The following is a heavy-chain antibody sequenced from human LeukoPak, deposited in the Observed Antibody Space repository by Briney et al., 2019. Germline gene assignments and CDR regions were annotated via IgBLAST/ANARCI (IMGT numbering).Heavy chain of an antibody. D-gene: IGHD6-13*01. CDR2: INHSGST. V-gene: IGHV4-34*01. J-gene: IGHJ5*02. CDR3: AYSSSWYGGWFDP. Sequence: TSETLSLTRAVYGGSFSGYYWSWIRQPPGKGLEWIGEINHSGSTNYNPSLKSRVTISVDTSKNQFSLKLSSVTAADTAVYYCAYSSSWYGGWFDPWGQGTLVTVSS. CDR1: GGSFSGYY.